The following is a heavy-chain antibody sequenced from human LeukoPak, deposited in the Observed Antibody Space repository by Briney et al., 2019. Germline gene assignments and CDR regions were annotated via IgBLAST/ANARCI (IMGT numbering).Heavy chain of an antibody. CDR2: IYSGGST. J-gene: IGHJ3*02. CDR1: GFTVSSNY. CDR3: ARDQQLLDAFDI. D-gene: IGHD6-13*01. Sequence: GGSLRLSCAASGFTVSSNYMSWVRQAPGKGLEWVSVIYSGGSTYYADSVKGRFTISRDNSKNTLYLQMNSLRAEDTAVYYCARDQQLLDAFDIWGQETMVTVSS. V-gene: IGHV3-53*01.